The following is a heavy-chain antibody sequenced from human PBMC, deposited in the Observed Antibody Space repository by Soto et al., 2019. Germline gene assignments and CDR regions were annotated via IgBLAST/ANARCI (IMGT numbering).Heavy chain of an antibody. Sequence: SETLSLTCAVYGGSFSGYYWSWIRQPPGKGLEWIGEINHSGSTNYNPSLKSRVTISVDTSKNQFSLKASDTAMYYCVRVPIGHSDDSGYSDSWGQGTQVTVSS. CDR2: INHSGST. CDR1: GGSFSGYY. CDR3: VRVPIGHSDDSGYSDS. D-gene: IGHD3-22*01. V-gene: IGHV4-34*01. J-gene: IGHJ5*01.